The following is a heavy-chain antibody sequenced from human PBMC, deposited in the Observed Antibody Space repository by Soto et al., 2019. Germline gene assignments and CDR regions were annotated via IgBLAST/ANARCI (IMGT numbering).Heavy chain of an antibody. Sequence: QVQPQLWGPGLLKPSETLSLNCSVFNLYVREYFWTWIRQPPGKGLEWLGEITRSGSTNYNPSLKSRLTISLDTSKNQFSLRLTSVTAADTAVYYCATGDDLDYWGQGALVTVSS. CDR2: ITRSGST. J-gene: IGHJ4*02. CDR3: ATGDDLDY. V-gene: IGHV4-34*02. CDR1: NLYVREYF. D-gene: IGHD3-3*01.